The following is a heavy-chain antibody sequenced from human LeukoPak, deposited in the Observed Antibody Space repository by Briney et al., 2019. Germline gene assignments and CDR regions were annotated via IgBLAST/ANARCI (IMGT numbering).Heavy chain of an antibody. CDR2: IRGSSSYM. CDR3: AREGVGYYLDQ. Sequence: GGSLRLSCAGSGFSFSGYSLNWVRQAPGKGLEWVSFIRGSSSYMYYADSVKGRFTISRDNAKNSLYLQMNNLRAEDTAVYYCAREGVGYYLDQWGQGTLVTVSS. CDR1: GFSFSGYS. J-gene: IGHJ4*02. V-gene: IGHV3-21*01. D-gene: IGHD2-15*01.